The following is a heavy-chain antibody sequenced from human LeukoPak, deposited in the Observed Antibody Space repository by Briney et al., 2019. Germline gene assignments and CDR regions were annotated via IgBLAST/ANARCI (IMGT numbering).Heavy chain of an antibody. V-gene: IGHV3-21*01. Sequence: PGGSLRLSCAASGFTFSSYAMNWVRQAPGKGLEWVSSISSSSSYIYYADSVKGRFTISRDNAKNSLYLQMNSLRAEDTAVYYCASLHCSGGSCYYFDYWGQGTLVTVSS. D-gene: IGHD2-15*01. CDR3: ASLHCSGGSCYYFDY. J-gene: IGHJ4*02. CDR1: GFTFSSYA. CDR2: ISSSSSYI.